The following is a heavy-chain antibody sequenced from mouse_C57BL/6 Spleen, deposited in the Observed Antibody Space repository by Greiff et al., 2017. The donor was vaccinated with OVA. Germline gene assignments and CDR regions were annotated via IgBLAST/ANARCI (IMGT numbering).Heavy chain of an antibody. CDR3: ARVEDYDGGFAY. Sequence: EVMLVESGGGLVKPGGSLKLSCAASGFTFSSYAMSWVRQTPEKRLEWVATISDGGSYTYYPDNVKGRFTISRDNAKNNLYLQRSHLKSEDTAMYYCARVEDYDGGFAYWGQGTLVTVSA. CDR2: ISDGGSYT. J-gene: IGHJ3*01. D-gene: IGHD2-4*01. V-gene: IGHV5-4*03. CDR1: GFTFSSYA.